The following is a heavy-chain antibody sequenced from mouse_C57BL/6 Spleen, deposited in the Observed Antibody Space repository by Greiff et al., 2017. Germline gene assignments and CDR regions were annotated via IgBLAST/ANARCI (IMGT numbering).Heavy chain of an antibody. J-gene: IGHJ2*01. D-gene: IGHD2-14*01. CDR3: ARFKGTFDY. Sequence: VQLQQSGPELVKPGASVKISCKASGYTFTDYYMNWVKQSHGKSLEWIGDINPNNGGTSYNQKFKGKATLTVDKSSSTAYMELRSLTSEDSAVYYCARFKGTFDYWGQGTTRTVSS. CDR1: GYTFTDYY. CDR2: INPNNGGT. V-gene: IGHV1-26*01.